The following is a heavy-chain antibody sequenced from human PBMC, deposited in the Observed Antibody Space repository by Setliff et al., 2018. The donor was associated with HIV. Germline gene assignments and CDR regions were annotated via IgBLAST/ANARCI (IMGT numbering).Heavy chain of an antibody. J-gene: IGHJ4*02. Sequence: ASVKVSCKVSGYTLTELSRHWVRQAPGKGLEWMGGFDPEDGETIYAQKFQGRVTMTEDTSTDTAYMELRSLRSEDTAVYYCTTEFPLSSPYYYDSSGYYYWGQGTLVTVSS. V-gene: IGHV1-24*01. CDR1: GYTLTELS. CDR2: FDPEDGET. CDR3: TTEFPLSSPYYYDSSGYYY. D-gene: IGHD3-22*01.